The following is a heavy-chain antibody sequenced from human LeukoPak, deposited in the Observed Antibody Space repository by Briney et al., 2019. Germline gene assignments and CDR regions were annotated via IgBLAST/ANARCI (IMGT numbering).Heavy chain of an antibody. Sequence: ASVTVSCKASGYTFTSYDISWVRQATGQGLEWMGWMNPNSGNTGYAQKFQGRVTMTRNTSISTAYMELSSLRSEDTAVYYCAREAVAVAGYHLDYWGQGTLVTVSS. CDR2: MNPNSGNT. CDR1: GYTFTSYD. J-gene: IGHJ4*02. V-gene: IGHV1-8*01. D-gene: IGHD6-19*01. CDR3: AREAVAVAGYHLDY.